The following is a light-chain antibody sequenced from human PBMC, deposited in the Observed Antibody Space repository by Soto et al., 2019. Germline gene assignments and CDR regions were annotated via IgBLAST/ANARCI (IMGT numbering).Light chain of an antibody. Sequence: EIVMTQSPGTVSVFPGETVTLSCRASQSVSGYLDWFHQKPGQAPRLVLLRIFTRAIGVPARFSGSGSEAEFTLTISGLQSEDSGVYYCLQHSSWPRTFGQGTKVDIK. V-gene: IGKV3-15*01. CDR2: RIF. CDR1: QSVSGY. CDR3: LQHSSWPRT. J-gene: IGKJ1*01.